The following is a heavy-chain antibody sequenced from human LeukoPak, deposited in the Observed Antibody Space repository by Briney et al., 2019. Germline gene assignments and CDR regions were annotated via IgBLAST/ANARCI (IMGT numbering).Heavy chain of an antibody. CDR3: ARGLLAAAGRAFDY. CDR1: GFTVSSNY. Sequence: GGSLRLSRAASGFTVSSNYMSWVRQAPGKGLEWVSVIYSGCSTYYADSVKGRFTISRDNSKNTLFLQMNSLRAEDTAVYYCARGLLAAAGRAFDYWGQGTLVTVSS. J-gene: IGHJ4*02. CDR2: IYSGCST. D-gene: IGHD6-13*01. V-gene: IGHV3-53*01.